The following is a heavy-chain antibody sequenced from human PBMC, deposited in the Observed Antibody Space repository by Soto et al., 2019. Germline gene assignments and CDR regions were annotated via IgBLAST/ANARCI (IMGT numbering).Heavy chain of an antibody. J-gene: IGHJ4*02. CDR3: AREKVGTTFFDN. D-gene: IGHD1-1*01. CDR2: IYPSVSS. CDR1: GFAIIRGYY. V-gene: IGHV4-38-2*02. Sequence: TSETLSLTCIVSGFAIIRGYYWSLVRQPPGKGLEWIGSIYPSVSSYHNPSLATRLRLSIDTSKNQFTLNLTSVTAADTALYFCAREKVGTTFFDNWGQGIQVTVSS.